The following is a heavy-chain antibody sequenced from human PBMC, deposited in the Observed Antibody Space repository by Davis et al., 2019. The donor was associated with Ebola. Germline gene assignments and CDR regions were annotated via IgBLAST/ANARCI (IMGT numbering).Heavy chain of an antibody. CDR2: ITAYNGNT. Sequence: ASVKVSCKASGYTFTSYGLSWVRQAPGQGLEWMGWITAYNGNTDYAQKFRGRVTMTRNAAIDTAYMEVSSLTSEDTALYYCARGRYSSATEFADYWGQGTLVTVSS. CDR1: GYTFTSYG. D-gene: IGHD3-9*01. CDR3: ARGRYSSATEFADY. V-gene: IGHV1-18*01. J-gene: IGHJ4*02.